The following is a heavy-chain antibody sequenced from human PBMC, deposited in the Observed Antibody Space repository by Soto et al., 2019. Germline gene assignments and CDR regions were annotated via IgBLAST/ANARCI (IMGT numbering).Heavy chain of an antibody. CDR1: GYTFTSYG. CDR3: ACGAYYYDSSGYYYVDY. Sequence: ASVKVSCKASGYTFTSYGISWVRQAPGQGLEWMGWINAYNGNTNYAQKFQGRVTFTRDTSASTVYMEVSSLRSEDTAVYYCACGAYYYDSSGYYYVDYWGQGTLVTVSS. J-gene: IGHJ4*02. V-gene: IGHV1-18*01. D-gene: IGHD3-22*01. CDR2: INAYNGNT.